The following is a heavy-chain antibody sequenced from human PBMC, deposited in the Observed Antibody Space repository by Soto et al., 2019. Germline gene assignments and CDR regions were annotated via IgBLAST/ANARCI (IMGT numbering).Heavy chain of an antibody. Sequence: SVKVSCKASGGTFSSYTISWVPQAPGQGLEWMGRIIPILGIANYTQKFQGRVTITADKSTSTAYMELSSLRSEDTAVYYCASPGPHDAFDIWGQGTMVTVSS. V-gene: IGHV1-69*02. CDR2: IIPILGIA. CDR1: GGTFSSYT. J-gene: IGHJ3*02. CDR3: ASPGPHDAFDI.